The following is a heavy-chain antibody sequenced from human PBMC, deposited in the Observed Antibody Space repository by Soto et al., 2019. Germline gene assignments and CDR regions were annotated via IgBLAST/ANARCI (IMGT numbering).Heavy chain of an antibody. Sequence: SETLSLTCTVSGGSISSSSYYWGWIRQPPGKGLEWIGSIYYSGSTYYNPSLKSRVTISVDTSKNQFSLKLSSVTAADTAVYYCARPLYSGYDFAFDIWGQGTMVTVSS. D-gene: IGHD5-12*01. V-gene: IGHV4-39*01. CDR3: ARPLYSGYDFAFDI. J-gene: IGHJ3*02. CDR1: GGSISSSSYY. CDR2: IYYSGST.